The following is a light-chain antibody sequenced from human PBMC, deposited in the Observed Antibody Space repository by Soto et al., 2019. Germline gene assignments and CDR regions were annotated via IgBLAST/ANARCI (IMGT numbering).Light chain of an antibody. Sequence: DIQMTQSPSSLSASVGDRITITCLASQGISSYLAWYQQKPGKVPKLLIYAASTLQSGVPSRFSGSGSGTDFTLIISSLQPEDVATYYCQKYNSAPRVTFGGGTKVEIK. J-gene: IGKJ4*01. CDR2: AAS. CDR3: QKYNSAPRVT. V-gene: IGKV1-27*01. CDR1: QGISSY.